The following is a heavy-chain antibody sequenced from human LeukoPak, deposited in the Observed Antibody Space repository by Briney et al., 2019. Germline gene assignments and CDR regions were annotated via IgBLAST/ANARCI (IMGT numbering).Heavy chain of an antibody. Sequence: SVKVSCKASGGTSSSYAISWVRQAPGQGLEWMGGIIPIFGTANYAQKFQGRVTITADESTSTAYMELSSLRSEDTAVYYCARSEIFYDSSGCFDYWGQGTLVTVSS. CDR2: IIPIFGTA. CDR3: ARSEIFYDSSGCFDY. J-gene: IGHJ4*02. D-gene: IGHD3-22*01. V-gene: IGHV1-69*13. CDR1: GGTSSSYA.